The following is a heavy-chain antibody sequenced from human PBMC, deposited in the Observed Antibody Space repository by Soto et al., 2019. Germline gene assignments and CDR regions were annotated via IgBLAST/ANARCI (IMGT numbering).Heavy chain of an antibody. V-gene: IGHV4-31*03. D-gene: IGHD4-17*01. Sequence: QVQLQESGPGLVKPSQTLSLTCTVSGGSISSGGYYWSWIRQHPGKGLEWIGYIYYSGSTYYNPSLKSRVTISVDTSKNQCSLKLSSVTAADTAVYYCARDREDYASWFDPWGQGTLVTVSS. CDR1: GGSISSGGYY. CDR2: IYYSGST. J-gene: IGHJ5*02. CDR3: ARDREDYASWFDP.